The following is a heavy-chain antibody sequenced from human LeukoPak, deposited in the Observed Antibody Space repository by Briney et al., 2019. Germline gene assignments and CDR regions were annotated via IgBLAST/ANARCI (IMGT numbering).Heavy chain of an antibody. CDR2: INHSGST. V-gene: IGHV4-34*01. Sequence: SETLSLTCAVYGGSVSGYYWSWIRQSPGKGLEWIGEINHSGSTNYNPSLKSRVTISVDTSKNQFSLKLSSVTAADTAVYYCARALRFLDRSSWFDPWGQGTLVTVSS. J-gene: IGHJ5*02. CDR3: ARALRFLDRSSWFDP. CDR1: GGSVSGYY. D-gene: IGHD3-3*01.